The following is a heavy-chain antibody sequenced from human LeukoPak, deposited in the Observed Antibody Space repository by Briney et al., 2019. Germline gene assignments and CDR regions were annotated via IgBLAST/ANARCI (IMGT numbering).Heavy chain of an antibody. D-gene: IGHD3-22*01. V-gene: IGHV3-30-3*02. CDR2: ISYDGSNK. CDR3: AKDKYYYDSSGSLHWFDP. CDR1: GFTFSSYA. J-gene: IGHJ5*02. Sequence: GRCLRLSCAASGFTFSSYAMHWVRQAPGKGLEWVAVISYDGSNKYYADSVKGRFTISRDNSKNTLYLQMNSLRAEDTAVYYCAKDKYYYDSSGSLHWFDPWGQGTLVTVSS.